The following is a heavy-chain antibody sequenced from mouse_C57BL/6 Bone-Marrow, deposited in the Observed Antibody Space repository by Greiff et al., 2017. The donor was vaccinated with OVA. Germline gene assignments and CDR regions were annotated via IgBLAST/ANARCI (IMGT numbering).Heavy chain of an antibody. CDR1: GYTFTSYW. J-gene: IGHJ4*01. CDR2: IHPNSGST. Sequence: QVQLQQSGAELVKPGASVKLSCKASGYTFTSYWMHWVKQRPGQGLEWIGMIHPNSGSTNYNEKFKSKATLTVDKSSSTAYMQLSSLTSEDSAVYYCARLVADAMDYWGQGTSVTVSS. D-gene: IGHD1-1*01. CDR3: ARLVADAMDY. V-gene: IGHV1-64*01.